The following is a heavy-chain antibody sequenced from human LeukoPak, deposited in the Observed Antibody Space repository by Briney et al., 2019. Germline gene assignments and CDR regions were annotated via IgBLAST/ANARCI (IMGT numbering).Heavy chain of an antibody. D-gene: IGHD5-18*01. J-gene: IGHJ2*01. CDR1: GFTFSNYG. V-gene: IGHV3-23*01. CDR3: APTRYSYDWYFAL. Sequence: PGGTLRLSCAASGFTFSNYGMSWVRQAPGKGLEWVSAISGSGGSTYYADSVKGRFTISRDNSKNTLYLQMNSLRAEDTAVFYCAPTRYSYDWYFALWGRGTLVTVSS. CDR2: ISGSGGST.